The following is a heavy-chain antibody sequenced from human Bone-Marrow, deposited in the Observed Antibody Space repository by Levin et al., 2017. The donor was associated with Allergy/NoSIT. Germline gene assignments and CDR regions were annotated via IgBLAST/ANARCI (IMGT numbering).Heavy chain of an antibody. V-gene: IGHV3-74*01. CDR1: GFAFNKYW. CDR2: INIDGSNT. Sequence: PGGSLRLSCVSSGFAFNKYWLHWVRQAPGKGLVWVSRINIDGSNTVYADSVKGRFTISRDNAKNTLFLHMSSLRVEDTAEYYCARDYYYRMDVWGQGTTVTVSS. J-gene: IGHJ6*02. CDR3: ARDYYYRMDV.